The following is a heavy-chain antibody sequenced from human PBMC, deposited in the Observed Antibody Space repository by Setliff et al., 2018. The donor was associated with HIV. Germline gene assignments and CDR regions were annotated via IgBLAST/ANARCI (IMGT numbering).Heavy chain of an antibody. D-gene: IGHD5-18*01. Sequence: ETLSLTCTVSGGSINTDYWSWIRQPPGKGLEWIGYIYYTGSTNYNPSLKSRITISIDTSKSQFSLKLTSVAAADTAVYYCARDSGGYNYGFAVGSFDYWGQGALVTVSS. CDR1: GGSINTDY. CDR3: ARDSGGYNYGFAVGSFDY. J-gene: IGHJ4*02. CDR2: IYYTGST. V-gene: IGHV4-59*01.